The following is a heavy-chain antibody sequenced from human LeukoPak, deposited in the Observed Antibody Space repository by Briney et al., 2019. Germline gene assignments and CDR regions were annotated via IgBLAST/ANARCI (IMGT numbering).Heavy chain of an antibody. V-gene: IGHV4-30-4*01. CDR2: IYYSGST. CDR1: GGSISSGDYY. CDR3: ARERVQLALDY. Sequence: SETLSLTCTVSGGSISSGDYYWSWIRQPPGKGLEWIGYIYYSGSTYYNPSLKSRVTISVDTSKNQFSLKLSSVTAADTAVYYCARERVQLALDYWGQGTLVTVSS. J-gene: IGHJ4*02. D-gene: IGHD6-13*01.